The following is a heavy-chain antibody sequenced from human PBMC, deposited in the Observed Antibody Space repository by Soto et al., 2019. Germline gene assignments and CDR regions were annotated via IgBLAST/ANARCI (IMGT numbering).Heavy chain of an antibody. CDR2: IYYSGST. CDR3: ARGGLTLRYFD. J-gene: IGHJ4*02. V-gene: IGHV4-61*01. D-gene: IGHD3-9*01. CDR1: GGSGSSGSYY. Sequence: SETLSLTCTVSGGSGSSGSYYWSWIRQPPGKGLEWIGYIYYSGSTNYNPSLKSRVTISVDTSKNQFSLKLSSVTAADTAVYYCARGGLTLRYFDWGQGTLVTVSS.